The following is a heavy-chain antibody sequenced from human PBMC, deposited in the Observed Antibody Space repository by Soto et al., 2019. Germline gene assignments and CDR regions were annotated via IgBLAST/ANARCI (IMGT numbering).Heavy chain of an antibody. CDR3: ARLGYSNYSFWFDP. CDR1: WYSFTRFL. D-gene: IGHD4-4*01. Sequence: GGSLKILWTGSWYSFTRFLVGWVRQMPGKGLEWMGIIYPGDSDTRYSPSFQGQVTISADKSISTAYLQWSSLKASDTAMYYCARLGYSNYSFWFDPWGQGTLVTVSS. CDR2: IYPGDSDT. V-gene: IGHV5-51*01. J-gene: IGHJ5*02.